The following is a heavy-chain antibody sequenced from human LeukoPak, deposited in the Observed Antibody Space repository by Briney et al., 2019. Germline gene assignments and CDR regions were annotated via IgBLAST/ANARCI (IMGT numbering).Heavy chain of an antibody. CDR2: ISGSNSYI. CDR1: GFTFNSYS. Sequence: PGGSLRLSCAASGFTFNSYSMNWVRQAPGKGLEWVSSISGSNSYIYYADSMKGRFTISRDNAKNSLYLQMNSLRAEDTAVYYCARAGSSRRAFDIWGQGTMVTVSS. CDR3: ARAGSSRRAFDI. D-gene: IGHD6-13*01. J-gene: IGHJ3*02. V-gene: IGHV3-21*04.